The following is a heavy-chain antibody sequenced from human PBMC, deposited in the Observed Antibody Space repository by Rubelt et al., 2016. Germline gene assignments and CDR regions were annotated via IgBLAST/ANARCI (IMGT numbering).Heavy chain of an antibody. CDR1: GYTLTELS. CDR2: FDPEDVET. V-gene: IGHV1-24*01. J-gene: IGHJ4*02. D-gene: IGHD3-10*01. Sequence: QVQLVQSGAEVKKPGASVKVSCKVSGYTLTELSMHWVRQAPGKGLGWMGGFDPEDVETIYAQKFQGEVTMTKETSTDPAYMELSSLRSEDTAVYYCATVQQNWFAMVRGVVNDYWGQGTLVTVSS. CDR3: ATVQQNWFAMVRGVVNDY.